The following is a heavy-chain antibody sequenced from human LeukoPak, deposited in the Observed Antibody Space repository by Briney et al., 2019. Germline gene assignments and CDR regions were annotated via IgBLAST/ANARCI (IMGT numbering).Heavy chain of an antibody. D-gene: IGHD3-10*01. CDR2: IYYSGST. Sequence: PSETLSLACTVSGGSISSGDYYWSWIRQPPGKGLEWIGYIYYSGSTYYNPSLKSRLTISVDTSKNQFSLKLSSVTAADTAVYYCARAMVRGVIDYWGQGTLVTVSS. CDR3: ARAMVRGVIDY. CDR1: GGSISSGDYY. V-gene: IGHV4-30-4*01. J-gene: IGHJ4*02.